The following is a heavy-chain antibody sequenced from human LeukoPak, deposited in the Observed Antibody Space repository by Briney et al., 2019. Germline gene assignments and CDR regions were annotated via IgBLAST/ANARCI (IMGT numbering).Heavy chain of an antibody. CDR2: ISSSSDSI. D-gene: IGHD2-15*01. CDR1: EFTFSNYN. V-gene: IGHV3-48*01. Sequence: GGSLRLSCAASEFTFSNYNMNWVRRAPGKGLEWISYISSSSDSIYYADSVKGRFTISRDNVKNSMYLQMNSLRAEDTAVYYCATDTYSLEKGYWGQGTLVTVSS. J-gene: IGHJ4*02. CDR3: ATDTYSLEKGY.